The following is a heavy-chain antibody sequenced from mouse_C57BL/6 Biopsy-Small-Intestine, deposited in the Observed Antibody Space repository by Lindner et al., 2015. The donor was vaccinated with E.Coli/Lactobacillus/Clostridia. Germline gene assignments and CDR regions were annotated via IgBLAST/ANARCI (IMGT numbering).Heavy chain of an antibody. CDR3: ARGTGVLLPPDH. CDR2: ISAYNGNT. CDR1: GYYLLPAM. V-gene: IGHV1S61*01. J-gene: IGHJ4*01. Sequence: SVKVSCKASGYYLLPAMESVGCXTAPGQGLEWMGWISAYNGNTNYAQKLQGRVTMTTDTSTSTAYMDLRSLRSDDTAVYYCARGTGVLLPPDHWGQGTLVTVSS. D-gene: IGHD1-1*01.